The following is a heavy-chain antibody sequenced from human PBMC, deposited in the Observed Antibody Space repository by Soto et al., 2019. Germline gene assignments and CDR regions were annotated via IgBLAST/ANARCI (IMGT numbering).Heavy chain of an antibody. V-gene: IGHV4-39*01. D-gene: IGHD5-12*01. CDR3: ARHGRYVAHYFDY. CDR2: IYYSGST. Sequence: SETLSLTCTVSGGSISSSSYYWGWIRQPPGKGLEWIGSIYYSGSTYYNPSLKSRVTISVDTSKSQFSLKLSSVTAADTAVYYCARHGRYVAHYFDYWGQGTLVTVSS. CDR1: GGSISSSSYY. J-gene: IGHJ4*02.